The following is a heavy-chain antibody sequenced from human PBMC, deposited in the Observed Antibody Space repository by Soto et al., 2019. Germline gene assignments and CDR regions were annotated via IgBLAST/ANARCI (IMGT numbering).Heavy chain of an antibody. CDR1: VCTFSSYA. V-gene: IGHV1-8*02. Sequence: ASVKVSCTASVCTFSSYAISWVRQEPGQGLEWMGWMNPNIGTTDYAQKFQGRVTMTRNTSISTAYMELSSLRSEDTAVYYCARGLGYCSSTSCYGDYYYYMDVWGKGTTVTVSS. D-gene: IGHD2-2*01. J-gene: IGHJ6*03. CDR3: ARGLGYCSSTSCYGDYYYYMDV. CDR2: MNPNIGTT.